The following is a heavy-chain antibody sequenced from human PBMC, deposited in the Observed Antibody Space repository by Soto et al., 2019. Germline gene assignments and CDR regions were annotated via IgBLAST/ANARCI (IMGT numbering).Heavy chain of an antibody. D-gene: IGHD6-13*01. CDR3: ARGISSWPFPTNYYMDV. J-gene: IGHJ6*03. V-gene: IGHV1-18*01. CDR1: GYTFTSYG. CDR2: ISAYNGNT. Sequence: ASVKVSCKASGYTFTSYGISWVRQAPGQGLEWMGWISAYNGNTNYAQKLQGRVTMTTDTSTSTAYMELRSLRSDDTAVYYCARGISSWPFPTNYYMDVWGKGTTVTVSS.